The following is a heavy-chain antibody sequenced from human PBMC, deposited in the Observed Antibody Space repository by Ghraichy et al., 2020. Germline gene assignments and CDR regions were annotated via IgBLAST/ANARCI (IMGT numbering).Heavy chain of an antibody. CDR1: GFTVSSNY. Sequence: GGSLRLSCAASGFTVSSNYMSWVRQAPGKGLEWVSVIYSGGSTYYADSVKGRFTISRHNSKNTLYLQMNSLRAEDTAVYYCARGPGRITIFGDYYGMDVWGQGTTVTVSS. CDR2: IYSGGST. D-gene: IGHD3-3*01. V-gene: IGHV3-53*04. CDR3: ARGPGRITIFGDYYGMDV. J-gene: IGHJ6*02.